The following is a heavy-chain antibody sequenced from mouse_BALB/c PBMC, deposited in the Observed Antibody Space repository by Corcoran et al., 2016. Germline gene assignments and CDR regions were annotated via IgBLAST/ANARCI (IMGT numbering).Heavy chain of an antibody. J-gene: IGHJ4*01. Sequence: QIQLVQSGPALKKPGETVKISCKASGYTFTNYGMNWVKQAPGKGLKWMDWINTYTGEPTYADDFKGRFAFSLETSASTAYLQINNLKNEDTATYFCAKGLGAMDYWGQGTSVTVSS. V-gene: IGHV9-3-1*01. CDR1: GYTFTNYG. CDR2: INTYTGEP. CDR3: AKGLGAMDY.